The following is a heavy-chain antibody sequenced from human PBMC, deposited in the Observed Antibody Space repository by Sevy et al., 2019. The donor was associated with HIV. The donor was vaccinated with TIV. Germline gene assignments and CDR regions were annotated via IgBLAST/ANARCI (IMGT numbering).Heavy chain of an antibody. Sequence: GGSLRLACAVSGFTFNNAWMNWVRQAPGTGLQWVGLIKSKIDGETTDYAAPVKGRFTISREDSTNTLFRQMNSLKIEDTAVYYWATAPGYDDSAPFDYWGPGTLVTVSS. D-gene: IGHD5-12*01. CDR3: ATAPGYDDSAPFDY. J-gene: IGHJ4*02. V-gene: IGHV3-15*01. CDR2: IKSKIDGETT. CDR1: GFTFNNAW.